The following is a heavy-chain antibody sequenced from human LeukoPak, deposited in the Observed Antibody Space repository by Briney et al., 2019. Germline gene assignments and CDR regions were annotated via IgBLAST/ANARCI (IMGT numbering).Heavy chain of an antibody. CDR3: AKGRDSSSRTGFDY. CDR2: ISGSGGST. Sequence: GGSLRLSCAASGFTFSSYAMSWVRQAPGKGLEWVSAISGSGGSTYYADSVKGRFTISRDNSKDTLYLEMNSLRAEDTAVYYCAKGRDSSSRTGFDYWGQGTLVPVSS. CDR1: GFTFSSYA. J-gene: IGHJ4*02. D-gene: IGHD6-13*01. V-gene: IGHV3-23*01.